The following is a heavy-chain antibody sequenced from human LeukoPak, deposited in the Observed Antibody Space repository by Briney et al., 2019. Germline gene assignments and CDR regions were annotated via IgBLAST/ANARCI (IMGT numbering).Heavy chain of an antibody. V-gene: IGHV4-59*01. CDR2: ISSRGTT. CDR1: GGSINNYY. CDR3: ARGDSSGQDYFDS. J-gene: IGHJ4*02. D-gene: IGHD3-22*01. Sequence: SETLSLTCTVSGGSINNYYWNWIRLPPGKSLGWIGYISSRGTTNYNPSLKSRVTISVDTSKSHFSLRLISMTAADTAVYYCARGDSSGQDYFDSWGQGTLVTVSS.